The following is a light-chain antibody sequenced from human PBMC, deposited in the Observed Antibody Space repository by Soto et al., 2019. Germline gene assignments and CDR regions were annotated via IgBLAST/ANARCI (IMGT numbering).Light chain of an antibody. J-gene: IGKJ5*01. V-gene: IGKV1-33*01. CDR3: QQYDNLPLI. CDR2: DAS. CDR1: QDIRKY. Sequence: IQMTQSPSSLSASVGDRVTITCPATQDIRKYLNWYQQKPGKAPTLMIYDASSLETGVPSRFSGSGSGTDCTLTISSLQPEDVATYYCQQYDNLPLIFGQGTRLEIK.